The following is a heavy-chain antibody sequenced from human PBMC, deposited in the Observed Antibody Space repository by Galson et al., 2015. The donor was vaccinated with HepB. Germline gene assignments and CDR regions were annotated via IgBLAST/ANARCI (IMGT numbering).Heavy chain of an antibody. CDR3: AKWGHYYDSSGYYWDAFDI. V-gene: IGHV3-74*01. D-gene: IGHD3-22*01. J-gene: IGHJ3*02. Sequence: LRLSCAASGFTFSNYWMHWVRQAPGKGLVWVSRLNVDGKSRVYADSVKGRFTISRDNAKNTLYLQMNSLRAEDTAVYYCAKWGHYYDSSGYYWDAFDIWGQGTMVTVSS. CDR2: LNVDGKSR. CDR1: GFTFSNYW.